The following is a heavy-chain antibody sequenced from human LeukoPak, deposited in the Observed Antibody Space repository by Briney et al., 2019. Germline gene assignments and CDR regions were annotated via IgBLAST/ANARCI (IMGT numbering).Heavy chain of an antibody. CDR2: INPSGGST. D-gene: IGHD3-22*01. Sequence: ASVKVSCKASGYTFTSYYMHWVRQAPGQGLEWMGIINPSGGSTSYAQKFQGRVTMTRDMSTSTVYMELSSLRSEDTAVYYCARESSGYYYSAGKGLDYWGQGTLVTVSS. V-gene: IGHV1-46*01. CDR1: GYTFTSYY. J-gene: IGHJ4*02. CDR3: ARESSGYYYSAGKGLDY.